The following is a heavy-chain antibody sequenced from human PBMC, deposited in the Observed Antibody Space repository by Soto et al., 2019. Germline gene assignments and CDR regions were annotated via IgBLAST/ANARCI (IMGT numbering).Heavy chain of an antibody. CDR2: IYYSGST. CDR3: ARGNWNEAVFDY. J-gene: IGHJ4*02. V-gene: IGHV4-39*01. CDR1: GGSISSSSYY. D-gene: IGHD1-1*01. Sequence: PSETLSLTCTVSGGSISSSSYYWGWIRQPPGKGLEWIGSIYYSGSTYYNPSLKSRVTISVDTSKNQFSLKLSSVTAADTAVYYCARGNWNEAVFDYWGQGTLVTVSS.